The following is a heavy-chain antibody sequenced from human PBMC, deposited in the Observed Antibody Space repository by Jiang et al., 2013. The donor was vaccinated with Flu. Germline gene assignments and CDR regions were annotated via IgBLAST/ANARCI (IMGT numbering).Heavy chain of an antibody. J-gene: IGHJ3*02. CDR1: GGTFSSYT. Sequence: SCKASGGTFSSYTISWVRQAPGQGLEWMGRIIPILGIANYAQKFQGRVTITADKSTSTAYMELSSLRSEDTAVYYCARDRWNYYDTQWPSAFDIWSQGTMVTVSS. V-gene: IGHV1-69*04. CDR2: IIPILGIA. CDR3: ARDRWNYYDTQWPSAFDI. D-gene: IGHD3-22*01.